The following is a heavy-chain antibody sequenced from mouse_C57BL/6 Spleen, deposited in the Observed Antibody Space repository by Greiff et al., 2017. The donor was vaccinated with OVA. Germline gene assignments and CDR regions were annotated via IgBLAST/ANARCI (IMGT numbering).Heavy chain of an antibody. CDR3: ARLNYYGSSYHYAMDY. J-gene: IGHJ4*01. D-gene: IGHD1-1*01. Sequence: VQLQQPGAELVKPGASVKLSCKASGYTFTSYWMQWVKQRPGQGLEWIGEIVPSDSYTNYNQKFKGKATLTVDTSSSTAYMQLSSLTSEDSAVYYCARLNYYGSSYHYAMDYWGQGTSVTVSS. CDR2: IVPSDSYT. V-gene: IGHV1-50*01. CDR1: GYTFTSYW.